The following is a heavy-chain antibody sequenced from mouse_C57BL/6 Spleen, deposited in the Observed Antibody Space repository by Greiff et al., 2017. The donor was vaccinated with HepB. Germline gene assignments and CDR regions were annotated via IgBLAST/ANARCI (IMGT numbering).Heavy chain of an antibody. V-gene: IGHV1-85*01. D-gene: IGHD1-1*01. Sequence: VKLQQSGPELVKPGASVKISCKASGYTFTDYYMNWVKQRPGQGLEWIGWIYPRDGSTKYNEKFKGKATLTVDTSSSTAYMELHSLTSEDSAVYFCARIYYYGSSHWYFDVWGTGTTVTVSS. CDR3: ARIYYYGSSHWYFDV. CDR1: GYTFTDYY. J-gene: IGHJ1*03. CDR2: IYPRDGST.